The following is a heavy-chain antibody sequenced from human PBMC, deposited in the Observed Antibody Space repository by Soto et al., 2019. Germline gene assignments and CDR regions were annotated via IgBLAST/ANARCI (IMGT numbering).Heavy chain of an antibody. Sequence: QVQLVQSGAEVKKPGSSVKVSCKASGGTFSSYAISWVRQAPGQGLEWMGGSIPIFGTANYAQKFQGRVTITADESTSTAYMELSSLRSEDTAVYYCARGGAIAYAMVNPYYGMDVWGQGTTVTVAS. CDR1: GGTFSSYA. J-gene: IGHJ6*02. V-gene: IGHV1-69*01. CDR2: SIPIFGTA. D-gene: IGHD5-18*01. CDR3: ARGGAIAYAMVNPYYGMDV.